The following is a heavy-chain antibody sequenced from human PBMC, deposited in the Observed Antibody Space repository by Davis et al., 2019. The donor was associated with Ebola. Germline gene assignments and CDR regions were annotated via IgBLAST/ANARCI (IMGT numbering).Heavy chain of an antibody. V-gene: IGHV3-48*02. CDR3: ARDLFHGY. J-gene: IGHJ4*02. Sequence: PGGSLRLSCAASGFTFSSYSMNWVRQAPGKGLEWVSGISWNSGSIGYADSVKGRFTISRDNAKNSLYLQMNSLRDEDTAVYYCARDLFHGYWGQGTLVTVSS. CDR1: GFTFSSYS. CDR2: ISWNSGSI.